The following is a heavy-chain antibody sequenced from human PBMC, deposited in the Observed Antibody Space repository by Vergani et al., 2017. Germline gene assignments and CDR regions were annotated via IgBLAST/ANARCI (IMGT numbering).Heavy chain of an antibody. Sequence: EVQLVESGGGLVKPGGSLRLSCAASGFTFSSYSMNWVRQAPGKGLEWVSSISSSSSYIYYADSVKGRFTISRDNAKNSLYLQMNSLRAEDTAVYYCAGDKIAAVPAVDYWGQGTLVTVSS. D-gene: IGHD6-25*01. CDR2: ISSSSSYI. V-gene: IGHV3-21*01. J-gene: IGHJ4*02. CDR3: AGDKIAAVPAVDY. CDR1: GFTFSSYS.